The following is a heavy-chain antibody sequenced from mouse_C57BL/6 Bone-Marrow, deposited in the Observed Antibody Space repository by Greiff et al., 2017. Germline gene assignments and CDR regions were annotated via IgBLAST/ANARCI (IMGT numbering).Heavy chain of an antibody. J-gene: IGHJ4*01. V-gene: IGHV1-26*01. Sequence: EVQLQQSGPELVKPGASVKISCKASGYTFTDYYMNWVKQSHGKSLEWIGDINPNNGGTSYNQKFKGKATLTVDKSSSTANMELRSLTSEDSAVYYCANGYYAMDYWGQGTSVTVSS. CDR3: ANGYYAMDY. CDR2: INPNNGGT. CDR1: GYTFTDYY.